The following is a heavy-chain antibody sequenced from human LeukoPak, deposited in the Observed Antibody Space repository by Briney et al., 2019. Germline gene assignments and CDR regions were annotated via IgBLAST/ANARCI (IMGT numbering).Heavy chain of an antibody. V-gene: IGHV3-64*01. CDR1: GFTFGSYA. J-gene: IGHJ4*02. Sequence: GGSLRLSCAASGFTFGSYAMHWVRQAPGKGLEYVSAISSNGGSTYYANSVKGRFTISRDNSKNTLYLQMGSLRAEDMAVYYCARAHYYDSSGYYVDYWGQGTLVTVSS. D-gene: IGHD3-22*01. CDR3: ARAHYYDSSGYYVDY. CDR2: ISSNGGST.